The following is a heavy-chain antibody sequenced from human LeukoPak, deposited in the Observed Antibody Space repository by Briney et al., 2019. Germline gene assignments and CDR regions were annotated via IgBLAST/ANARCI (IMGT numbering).Heavy chain of an antibody. D-gene: IGHD1-1*01. J-gene: IGHJ4*02. V-gene: IGHV1-2*02. CDR3: ARSDYPYQTGY. CDR2: INPKTGGT. Sequence: ASVKVSCKASGYVFTAYYMHWVRQAPGQGLEWMGWINPKTGGTNSAQRFQGRVTMTRDTSLRATYMELSRLGSDDTAIYFCARSDYPYQTGYWGQGTLVTVSS. CDR1: GYVFTAYY.